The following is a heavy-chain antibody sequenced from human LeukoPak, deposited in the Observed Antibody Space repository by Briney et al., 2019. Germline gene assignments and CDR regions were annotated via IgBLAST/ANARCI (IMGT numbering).Heavy chain of an antibody. CDR2: INPNSGGT. D-gene: IGHD3-10*01. Sequence: ASVKVSCKASGYTFTGYYMHWVRQAPGQGLEWMGWINPNSGGTNYAQKFQGRVTMTRDTSISTAYMELSRLRSDDTAVYYCATDYGSGSYSAYYYYYYYMDVWGKGTTVTVSS. J-gene: IGHJ6*03. V-gene: IGHV1-2*02. CDR1: GYTFTGYY. CDR3: ATDYGSGSYSAYYYYYYYMDV.